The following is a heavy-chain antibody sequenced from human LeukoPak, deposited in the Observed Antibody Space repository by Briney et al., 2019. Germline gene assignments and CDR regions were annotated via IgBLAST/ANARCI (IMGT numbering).Heavy chain of an antibody. CDR1: GFTFSDYY. J-gene: IGHJ4*02. D-gene: IGHD3-22*01. CDR3: ARDMYYYDSSGFDY. CDR2: ISSSSSYI. V-gene: IGHV3-11*06. Sequence: PGGSLRLSCAASGFTFSDYYMSWIRQAPGKGLEWVSAISSSSSYIYYADSVKGRFTISRDNAKNSLYLQMNSLRAEDTAVYYCARDMYYYDSSGFDYWGQGTLVTVSS.